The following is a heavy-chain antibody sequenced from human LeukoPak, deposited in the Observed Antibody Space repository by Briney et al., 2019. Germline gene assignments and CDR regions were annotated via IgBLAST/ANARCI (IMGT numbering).Heavy chain of an antibody. D-gene: IGHD3-3*01. Sequence: PGGSLGLSCVASGFSFSDYEMNWVRQAPGKGLEWLSYIGFSVDTIHYAASVKGRFITSRDNAKKTLYLQMSSLRAEDTAVYYCARDGGRLADFYFDSWGQGCLVTVSS. V-gene: IGHV3-48*03. CDR3: ARDGGRLADFYFDS. J-gene: IGHJ4*02. CDR2: IGFSVDTI. CDR1: GFSFSDYE.